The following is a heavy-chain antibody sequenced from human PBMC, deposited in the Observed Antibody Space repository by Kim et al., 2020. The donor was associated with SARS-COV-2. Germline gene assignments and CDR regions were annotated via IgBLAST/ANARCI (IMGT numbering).Heavy chain of an antibody. D-gene: IGHD3-16*01. Sequence: ASVKVSCKASGYTFTSYGISWVRQAPGQGLEWMGWISAYNGNTNYAQKLQGRVTMTTDTSTSTAYMELRSLRSDDTAVYYCARDGVMITFGGPLGSWGQGTTVTVSS. J-gene: IGHJ6*02. CDR1: GYTFTSYG. V-gene: IGHV1-18*01. CDR3: ARDGVMITFGGPLGS. CDR2: ISAYNGNT.